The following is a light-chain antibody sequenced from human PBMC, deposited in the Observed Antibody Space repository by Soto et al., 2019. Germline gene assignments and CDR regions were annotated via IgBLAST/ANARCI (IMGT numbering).Light chain of an antibody. CDR3: QQRSNWPLT. Sequence: EIVLTQSPATLSLSPGERATLSCRASQSVNTYLAWYQQRPGQAPRLLMYDASNRATGIPARFSGRGSGKDFTLTIDSLEPEDFAVYYCQQRSNWPLTFGGGTKVEI. J-gene: IGKJ4*01. V-gene: IGKV3-11*01. CDR1: QSVNTY. CDR2: DAS.